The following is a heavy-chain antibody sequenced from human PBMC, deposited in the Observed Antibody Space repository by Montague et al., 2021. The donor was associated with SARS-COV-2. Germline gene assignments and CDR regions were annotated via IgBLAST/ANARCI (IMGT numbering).Heavy chain of an antibody. CDR3: ASHFVWQQLST. D-gene: IGHD6-13*01. CDR1: RRSISSSSYY. CDR2: LYHWGST. V-gene: IGHV4-39*07. J-gene: IGHJ4*02. Sequence: SETLSLTCTVSRRSISSSSYYWGWIPHPPGKGLEWFGELYHWGSTNYNPPLKSRVTISIDKSTNQLSLMLSSVTAADTAMYYCASHFVWQQLSTWGQGTLVSVSS.